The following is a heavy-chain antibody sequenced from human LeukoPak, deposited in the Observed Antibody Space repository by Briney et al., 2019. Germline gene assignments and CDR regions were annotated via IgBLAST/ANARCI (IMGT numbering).Heavy chain of an antibody. Sequence: ASVTVSCKTSGGSINNYGINWVRQAPGQGLEWMGMIIPLLTRPKYAKKFQGRVTITADESADTAYMEVSRLTSEDTAVFFCAIVPKTGMPAITWGPGTLVSVSS. CDR3: AIVPKTGMPAIT. CDR2: IIPLLTRP. V-gene: IGHV1-69*13. CDR1: GGSINNYG. D-gene: IGHD6-6*01. J-gene: IGHJ5*02.